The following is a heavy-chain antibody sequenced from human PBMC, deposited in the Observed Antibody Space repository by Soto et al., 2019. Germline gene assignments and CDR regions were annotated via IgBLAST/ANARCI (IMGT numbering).Heavy chain of an antibody. J-gene: IGHJ4*02. CDR3: ATCSGFFTISPFDD. Sequence: QVHLQESGPGLVKPSETLSLPCGVSGDSIRSVNWWSWVRQSPGRGLEWIGVIYHSGSTNYNPSLKHRFIVSVNKSKNQCSPQLTSVTAAETAVYYCATCSGFFTISPFDDWGQGILVTVSS. V-gene: IGHV4-4*02. CDR1: GDSIRSVNW. CDR2: IYHSGST. D-gene: IGHD2-8*01.